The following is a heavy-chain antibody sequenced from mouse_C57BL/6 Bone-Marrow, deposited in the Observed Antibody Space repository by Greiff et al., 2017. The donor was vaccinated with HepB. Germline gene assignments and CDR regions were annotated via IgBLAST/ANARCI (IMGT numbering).Heavy chain of an antibody. CDR2: IRSKSNNYAT. CDR1: GFSFNTCA. V-gene: IGHV10-1*01. D-gene: IGHD2-3*01. J-gene: IGHJ1*03. Sequence: EVKLVESGGGLVQPKGSLKLSCAASGFSFNTCAMNWVRQAPGKGLEWVARIRSKSNNYATYYADSVKDRFTISRDDSESMLYLQMNNLKTEDTAMYYCVRPHDGYYWYFDVWGTGTTVTVSS. CDR3: VRPHDGYYWYFDV.